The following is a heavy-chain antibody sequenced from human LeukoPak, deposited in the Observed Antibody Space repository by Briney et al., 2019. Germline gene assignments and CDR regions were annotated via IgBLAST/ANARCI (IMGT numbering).Heavy chain of an antibody. CDR1: GGSISSYY. CDR2: IYTSGST. V-gene: IGHV4-4*07. Sequence: SETLSLTCTVSGGSISSYYWSWIRQPAGKGLEWIGRIYTSGSTNYNPSLKSRVTMSVDTSKNQFSLKLGSVTAADTAVYYCARCDWGSTGYYFDYWGQGTLVTVSS. CDR3: ARCDWGSTGYYFDY. J-gene: IGHJ4*02. D-gene: IGHD7-27*01.